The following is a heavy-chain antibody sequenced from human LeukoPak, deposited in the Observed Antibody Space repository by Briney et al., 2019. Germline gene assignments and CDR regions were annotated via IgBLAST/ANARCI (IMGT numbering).Heavy chain of an antibody. J-gene: IGHJ6*02. V-gene: IGHV4-31*03. CDR3: ARGATCGGDCYSTVPYYYYGMDV. D-gene: IGHD2-21*02. Sequence: YQTLSLTCTLSLGSISSGGYYWSWLRHHPGKGLEWSGYFYYSESTYYNPSLKSRVTISVDTSKNQFSLTLSSVTAADTAVYYCARGATCGGDCYSTVPYYYYGMDVWGQGTTVTVSS. CDR2: FYYSEST. CDR1: LGSISSGGYY.